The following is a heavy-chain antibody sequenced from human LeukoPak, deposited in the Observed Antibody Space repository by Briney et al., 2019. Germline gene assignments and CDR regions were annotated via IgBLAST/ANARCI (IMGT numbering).Heavy chain of an antibody. J-gene: IGHJ1*01. Sequence: SETLSLTCAVYGGSFSCYYWRWIRQPPGKGLEWIGEINHSGSTNYNPSLKSRVTISVDTSKNQFSLKLSSVTAADTAVYYCARHNDDLGYFQHWGQGTLVTVSS. CDR1: GGSFSCYY. CDR3: ARHNDDLGYFQH. V-gene: IGHV4-34*01. D-gene: IGHD1-1*01. CDR2: INHSGST.